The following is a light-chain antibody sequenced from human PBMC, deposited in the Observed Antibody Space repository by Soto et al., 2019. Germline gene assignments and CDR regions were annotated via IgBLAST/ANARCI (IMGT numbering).Light chain of an antibody. CDR2: AAS. CDR1: KIIYKW. V-gene: IGKV1-12*01. J-gene: IGKJ4*01. CDR3: QQADSFPLT. Sequence: DIQLTHSPSPVSESMGERAPISCRASKIIYKWLVWYQQKPGKAPKLLIYAASSLQSGVPSRFSGSGYGTEFTLTISSLQPEDSATYYCQQADSFPLTFGGGTEVAI.